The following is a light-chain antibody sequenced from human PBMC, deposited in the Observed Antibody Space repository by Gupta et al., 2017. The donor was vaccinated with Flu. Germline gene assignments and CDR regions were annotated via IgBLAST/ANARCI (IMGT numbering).Light chain of an antibody. V-gene: IGLV2-14*04. CDR3: RAYTRGTLVVV. Sequence: SSDVGGYNYVSWYQQHPGKAPKLMIYDVTNRPSGVSNRFTGSKSGNTASLTISGLQAEDEADYYCRAYTRGTLVVVVGGGTELTVL. CDR2: DVT. CDR1: SSDVGGYNY. J-gene: IGLJ2*01.